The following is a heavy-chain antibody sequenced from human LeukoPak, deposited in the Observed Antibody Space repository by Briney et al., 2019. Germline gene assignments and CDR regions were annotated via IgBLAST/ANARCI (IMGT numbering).Heavy chain of an antibody. CDR1: GFTFSSYG. D-gene: IGHD2-2*01. CDR3: ANGEDVVVPAATSGY. V-gene: IGHV3-30*18. CDR2: ISYDGSNK. J-gene: IGHJ4*02. Sequence: GGSLRLSCAASGFTFSSYGMPWVRQAPGKGLEWVAVISYDGSNKYYADSVKGRFTISRDNSKNTLYLQMNSLRAEDTAVYYCANGEDVVVPAATSGYWGQGTLVTVSS.